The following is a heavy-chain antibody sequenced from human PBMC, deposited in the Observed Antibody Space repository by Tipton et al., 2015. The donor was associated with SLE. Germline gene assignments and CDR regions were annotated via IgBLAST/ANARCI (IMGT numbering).Heavy chain of an antibody. CDR3: ARVHVARHYFDY. CDR2: IYYSGGT. V-gene: IGHV4-59*01. Sequence: TLSLTCTVSGGSISSYYWSWIRQPPGKGLEWIGYIYYSGGTNYNPSLKSRVTISVDTSKNQFSLKLSSVTAADTAVYYCARVHVARHYFDYWGQGTLVTVSS. CDR1: GGSISSYY. J-gene: IGHJ4*02. D-gene: IGHD2-15*01.